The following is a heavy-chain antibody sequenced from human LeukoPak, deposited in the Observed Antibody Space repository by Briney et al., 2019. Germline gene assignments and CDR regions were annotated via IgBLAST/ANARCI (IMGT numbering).Heavy chain of an antibody. V-gene: IGHV4-34*01. D-gene: IGHD1-26*01. CDR1: GGSFSGYY. CDR2: INHSGST. J-gene: IGHJ4*02. CDR3: ARGAGVGSGSYYVDY. Sequence: SDTLSLTCAVYGGSFSGYYWGWIRQPQGKGLEWIGEINHSGSTNYNPSLKSRVTISVDTSKNQFSLKLSSVTAADTAVYYCARGAGVGSGSYYVDYWGQGTLVTVSS.